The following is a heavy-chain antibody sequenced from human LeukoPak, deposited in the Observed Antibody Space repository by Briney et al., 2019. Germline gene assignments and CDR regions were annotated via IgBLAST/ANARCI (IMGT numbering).Heavy chain of an antibody. CDR1: GGSISSHY. CDR3: ARDQGITIFGVVIAFDI. Sequence: SETLSLTCTVSGGSISSHYWSWIRQPPGKGLEWIGYIYHSGSTYYNPSLKSRVTISVDTSKNQFSLKLSSVTAADTAVYYCARDQGITIFGVVIAFDIWGQGTMVTVSS. D-gene: IGHD3-3*01. CDR2: IYHSGST. J-gene: IGHJ3*02. V-gene: IGHV4-59*11.